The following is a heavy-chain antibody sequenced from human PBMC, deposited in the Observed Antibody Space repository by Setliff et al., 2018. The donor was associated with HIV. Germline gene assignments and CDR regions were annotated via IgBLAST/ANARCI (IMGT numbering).Heavy chain of an antibody. D-gene: IGHD3-22*01. J-gene: IGHJ4*02. CDR2: INHRGST. CDR3: ARGDYYDSTGYEGLDS. CDR1: SGSFSGYR. Sequence: SETLSLTCSVYSGSFSGYRWTWIRQPPGKGLEWIGEINHRGSTTYNPSLRSRVTISVDTSKNQFSLKLNSVTAADTAVYYCARGDYYDSTGYEGLDSWGRGTLVTSPQ. V-gene: IGHV4-34*01.